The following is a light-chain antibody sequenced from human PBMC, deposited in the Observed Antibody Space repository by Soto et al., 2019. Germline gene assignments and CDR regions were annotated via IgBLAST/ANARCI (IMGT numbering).Light chain of an antibody. CDR2: DVS. J-gene: IGLJ2*01. Sequence: QSALTLPASVSGSPGQSITISCTGTSSDVGGYDYVSWYQQHPGKAPKLIIYDVSNRPSGVFNRFSGSKSGNTASLTISALQAEDEADYYCSSYTSDTTRDVVFGGGTKLTVL. CDR1: SSDVGGYDY. V-gene: IGLV2-14*03. CDR3: SSYTSDTTRDVV.